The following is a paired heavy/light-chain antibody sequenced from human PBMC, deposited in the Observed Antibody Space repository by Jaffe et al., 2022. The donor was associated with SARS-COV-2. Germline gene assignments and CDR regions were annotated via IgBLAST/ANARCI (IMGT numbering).Heavy chain of an antibody. V-gene: IGHV3-23*04. CDR3: ARSSCHGGSCPLDY. Sequence: EVQLVESGGGLVQPGGYLSLSCAASGFTFSSYAMSWVRQAPGKGLEWVSVISGNGGNTNYADSGKGRFTISRDNSKNTLYLQMSSLRAEDTAVYYCARSSCHGGSCPLDYWGQGTLVTVSS. J-gene: IGHJ4*02. D-gene: IGHD2-15*01. CDR2: ISGNGGNT. CDR1: GFTFSSYA.
Light chain of an antibody. CDR2: WAS. V-gene: IGKV4-1*01. CDR1: QSVLYSSNNKNY. J-gene: IGKJ2*01. Sequence: DIVVTQSPDSLAVSLGERATINCKSSQSVLYSSNNKNYLAWYQHKPGQPPKLLIYWASTRESGVPDRFSGSGSGTDFTLTISSLQAEDVAVYYCHQYYSTPRTFGQGTKLEI. CDR3: HQYYSTPRT.